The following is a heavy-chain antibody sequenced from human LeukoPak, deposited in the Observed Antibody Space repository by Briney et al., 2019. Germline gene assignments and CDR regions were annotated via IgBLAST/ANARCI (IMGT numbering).Heavy chain of an antibody. CDR3: ARDSTYGDFDY. D-gene: IGHD3-10*01. Sequence: GKSLRLSCAASGFTFSSYGMHWVRQAPGKGLEWVAVIWYDGSNQYYGDSVKGRFTISRDNAKNSLYLQMNSLRAEDTAVYYCARDSTYGDFDYWGQGTLVTVSS. J-gene: IGHJ4*02. CDR1: GFTFSSYG. V-gene: IGHV3-33*01. CDR2: IWYDGSNQ.